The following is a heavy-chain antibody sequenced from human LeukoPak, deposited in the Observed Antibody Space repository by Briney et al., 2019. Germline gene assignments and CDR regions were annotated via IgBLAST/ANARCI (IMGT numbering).Heavy chain of an antibody. J-gene: IGHJ6*02. D-gene: IGHD3-10*01. CDR1: GFTFSSYS. Sequence: GGSLRLSCAASGFTFSSYSMNWVRQAPGKGLEWVSSISSSSSYIYYADSVKGRFTISRDNAKNSLYLQMNSLRAEDTALYYCAKDYGSGSSYYYGMDVWGQGTTVTVSS. CDR3: AKDYGSGSSYYYGMDV. V-gene: IGHV3-21*04. CDR2: ISSSSSYI.